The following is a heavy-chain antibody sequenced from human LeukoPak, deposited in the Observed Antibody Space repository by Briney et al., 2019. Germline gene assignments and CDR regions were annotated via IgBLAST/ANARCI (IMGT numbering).Heavy chain of an antibody. D-gene: IGHD2-21*01. J-gene: IGHJ5*02. CDR3: ARSCDCGGNCNLVDP. CDR1: GGSISSSSYY. CDR2: IYYSGST. Sequence: ASETLSLTCTVSGGSISSSSYYWGWIRQPPGKGLEWIGSIYYSGSTYYNPSLKSRVTISVDTSKNQFSLKLSSVTAADTAVYYCARSCDCGGNCNLVDPWGQGTLVTVSS. V-gene: IGHV4-39*01.